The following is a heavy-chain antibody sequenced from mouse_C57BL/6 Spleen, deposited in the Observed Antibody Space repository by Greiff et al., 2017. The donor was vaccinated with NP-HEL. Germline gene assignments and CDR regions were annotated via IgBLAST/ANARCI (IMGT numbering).Heavy chain of an antibody. CDR2: IYPGDGDT. D-gene: IGHD1-1*01. CDR1: GYAFSSYW. CDR3: AAYYYGSSPYAMDY. J-gene: IGHJ4*01. Sequence: VQRVESGAELVKPGASVKISCKASGYAFSSYWMNWVKQRPGKGLEWIGQIYPGDGDTNYNGKFKGKATLTADKSSSTAYMQLSSLTSEDSAVYFCAAYYYGSSPYAMDYWGQGTSVTVSS. V-gene: IGHV1-80*01.